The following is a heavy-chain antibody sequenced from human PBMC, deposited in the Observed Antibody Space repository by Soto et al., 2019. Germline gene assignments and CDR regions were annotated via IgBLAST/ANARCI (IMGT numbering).Heavy chain of an antibody. CDR2: IYYSGST. J-gene: IGHJ6*02. CDR1: GGSISSGGYY. D-gene: IGHD3-10*01. V-gene: IGHV4-31*03. CDR3: ASGGRRSPGMDV. Sequence: QVQLQESGPGLVKPSQTLSLTCTVSGGSISSGGYYWSWIRQHPGKGLEWIGYIYYSGSTYYNPSLKSRATMSVDTSKTQGSLKLSSVTAADTAVYYCASGGRRSPGMDVWGQGTTVTVSS.